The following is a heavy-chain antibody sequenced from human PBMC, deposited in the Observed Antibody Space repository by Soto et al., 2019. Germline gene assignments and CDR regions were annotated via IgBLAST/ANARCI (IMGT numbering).Heavy chain of an antibody. J-gene: IGHJ3*02. Sequence: ASVTVTCKASAYTFTGYHVHWVRQPHGQGHEWMGWINPNSGGTNYAQKFQGRVTMTRDTSISTAYMELSRLRSDDTAVYYCARGRLWGVIDAFDIWGQGTMVTVSS. CDR3: ARGRLWGVIDAFDI. CDR1: AYTFTGYH. D-gene: IGHD3-16*02. CDR2: INPNSGGT. V-gene: IGHV1-2*02.